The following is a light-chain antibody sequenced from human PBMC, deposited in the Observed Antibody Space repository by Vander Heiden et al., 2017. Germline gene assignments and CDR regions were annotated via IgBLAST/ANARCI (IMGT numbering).Light chain of an antibody. Sequence: QSALTQPASVSGSPGQSITISCTGTSSDVGAYNYVSWYQQHPDKAPKLMIYDVTNRPSGVSNRFSGSKSGNTASLTISGLQAEDEADYYCSSYTSSTTRVFGGGTKLNVL. CDR2: DVT. CDR1: SSDVGAYNY. CDR3: SSYTSSTTRV. V-gene: IGLV2-14*01. J-gene: IGLJ3*02.